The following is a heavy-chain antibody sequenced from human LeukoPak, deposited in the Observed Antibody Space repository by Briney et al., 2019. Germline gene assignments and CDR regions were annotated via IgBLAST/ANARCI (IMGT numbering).Heavy chain of an antibody. Sequence: GGSLRLSCAASGFTFSSYSMNWVRQAPGKGLEWVSSISSSSSYIYYADSVKGRFTISRDNAKNSLYLQMNSLRAEDTAVYYCARTSIAAAGTDYYYGMDVWGQGTTVTVSS. V-gene: IGHV3-21*01. CDR2: ISSSSSYI. J-gene: IGHJ6*02. D-gene: IGHD6-13*01. CDR3: ARTSIAAAGTDYYYGMDV. CDR1: GFTFSSYS.